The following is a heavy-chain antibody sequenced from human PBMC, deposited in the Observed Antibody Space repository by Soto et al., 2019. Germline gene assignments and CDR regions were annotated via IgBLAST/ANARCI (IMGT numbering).Heavy chain of an antibody. D-gene: IGHD6-13*01. V-gene: IGHV3-21*01. CDR3: TRHASRDSSARGWFDP. CDR1: GFTFRSFT. J-gene: IGHJ5*02. Sequence: VSLRLSCAASGFTFRSFTMNWVRQAPGKGLEWVSTISSNSAYIYYTDALRGRFTISRDNAKNSLHLQMNSLRAEDTAVYYCTRHASRDSSARGWFDPWGPRTLVTVSS. CDR2: ISSNSAYI.